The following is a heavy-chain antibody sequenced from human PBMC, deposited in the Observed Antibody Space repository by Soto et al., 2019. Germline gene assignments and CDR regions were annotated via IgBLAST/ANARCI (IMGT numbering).Heavy chain of an antibody. J-gene: IGHJ4*02. CDR3: AADQYYYDSAGHNPAFDY. V-gene: IGHV1-58*01. CDR2: IVVGSGNT. Sequence: SVKVSCKASGFTFTSSAVQWVRQARGQRLEWIGRIVVGSGNTNYAQKFQERVTITRDMSTSTAYMELSSLRSEDTAVYYCAADQYYYDSAGHNPAFDYWGQGTLVTVSS. CDR1: GFTFTSSA. D-gene: IGHD3-22*01.